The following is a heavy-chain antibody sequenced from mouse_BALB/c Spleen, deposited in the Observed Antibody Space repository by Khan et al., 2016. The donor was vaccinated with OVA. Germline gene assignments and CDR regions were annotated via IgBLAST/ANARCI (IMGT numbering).Heavy chain of an antibody. CDR2: IYPGDGDS. Sequence: VQLQESGAELVRPGSSVKISCKASGYAFSSYWMNWVKQRPGQGLEWIGQIYPGDGDSNYNGDFKDKATLTADKSSSTAYMQLSSLTSADSAVSCCARSRGEYDGYVMDYWGQGTSVTVSS. CDR3: ARSRGEYDGYVMDY. J-gene: IGHJ4*01. V-gene: IGHV1-80*01. CDR1: GYAFSSYW. D-gene: IGHD2-14*01.